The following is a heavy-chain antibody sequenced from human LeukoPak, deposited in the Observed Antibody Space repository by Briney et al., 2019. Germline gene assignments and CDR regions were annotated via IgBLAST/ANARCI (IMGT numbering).Heavy chain of an antibody. CDR2: IWFDGSNE. J-gene: IGHJ6*03. D-gene: IGHD3-10*01. CDR1: GFTFSSNG. Sequence: GGSLRLSCATSGFTFSSNGMNWVRQAPGKGLEWVALIWFDGSNEYYAGSVKGRFTISRDNSKNMVYLQMHSLRVEDTAVYYCAKDRGTMLLFMDVWGKGTTVIVSS. V-gene: IGHV3-33*06. CDR3: AKDRGTMLLFMDV.